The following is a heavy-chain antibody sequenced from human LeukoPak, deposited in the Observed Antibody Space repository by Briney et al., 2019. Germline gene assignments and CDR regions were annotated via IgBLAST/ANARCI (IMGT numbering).Heavy chain of an antibody. D-gene: IGHD6-13*01. CDR3: ARHSRGRWYVFDY. Sequence: PGGSLRLSCAASGFTFSSYAMSWVRQAPGKGLEWVSGISGSGGNTYYAASVKGRFTISRDNSNNTLYLQRNSLRDEDTAVYYCARHSRGRWYVFDYWGQGTLVTVSS. V-gene: IGHV3-23*01. CDR1: GFTFSSYA. J-gene: IGHJ4*02. CDR2: ISGSGGNT.